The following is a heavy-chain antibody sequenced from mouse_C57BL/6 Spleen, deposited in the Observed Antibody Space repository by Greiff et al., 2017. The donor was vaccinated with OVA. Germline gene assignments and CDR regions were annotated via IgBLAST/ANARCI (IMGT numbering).Heavy chain of an antibody. CDR2: IHPSDSDT. Sequence: QVQLKQPGAELVKPGASVKVSCKASGYTFTSYWMHWVKQRPGQGLEWIGRIHPSDSDTNYNQKFKGKATLTVDKSSSTAYMQLSSLTSEDSAVYYCAMPHYYGSSYFDYWGQGTTLTVSS. CDR3: AMPHYYGSSYFDY. D-gene: IGHD1-1*01. V-gene: IGHV1-74*01. CDR1: GYTFTSYW. J-gene: IGHJ2*01.